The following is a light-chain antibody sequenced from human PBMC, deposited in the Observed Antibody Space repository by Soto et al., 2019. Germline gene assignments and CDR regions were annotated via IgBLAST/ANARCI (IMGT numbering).Light chain of an antibody. CDR1: SRDVGGYNY. J-gene: IGLJ3*02. CDR3: SSYTSSSTWV. V-gene: IGLV2-14*01. CDR2: EVS. Sequence: QSALTQPASVSGSPGQSITISFTGTSRDVGGYNYVSWYQQHPGKAPKLMIYEVSNRPSGVSNRFSGSKYGNTASLNISGLQAEDEADYYCSSYTSSSTWVFGGGTKLNVL.